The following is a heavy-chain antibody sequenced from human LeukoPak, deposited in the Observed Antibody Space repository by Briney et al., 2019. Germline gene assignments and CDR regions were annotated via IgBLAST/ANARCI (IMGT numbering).Heavy chain of an antibody. CDR3: ARVLSYFGHSVDY. J-gene: IGHJ4*02. CDR1: GGSISSGNYY. V-gene: IGHV4-31*03. Sequence: SETLSLTCTVSGGSISSGNYYWSWIRQHPGKGLEWIGYIYYSGSTYYNPSLKSRLTISVDTSKNQFSLKLSSVTAADTAVYYCARVLSYFGHSVDYWGQRTLVTVSS. D-gene: IGHD1-26*01. CDR2: IYYSGST.